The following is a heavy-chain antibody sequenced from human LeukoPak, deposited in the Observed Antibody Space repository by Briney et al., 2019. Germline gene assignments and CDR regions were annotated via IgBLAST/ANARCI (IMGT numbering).Heavy chain of an antibody. J-gene: IGHJ3*01. CDR3: VRLQPSTGECTFDC. Sequence: SSETLSLASTLSGAPIDYDYSRALRQPPGEGLEWIGYISNGGTTNYNPSLKSRVTISVDKSKNQLSLNLGSVTAADTDVYHYVRLQPSTGECTFDCWGQGTLVTVS. CDR2: ISNGGTT. CDR1: GAPIDYDY. V-gene: IGHV4-59*01. D-gene: IGHD5-18*01.